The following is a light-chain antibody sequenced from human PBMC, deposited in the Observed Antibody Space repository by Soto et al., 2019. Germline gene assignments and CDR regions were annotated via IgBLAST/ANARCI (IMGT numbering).Light chain of an antibody. CDR1: QSVSNY. Sequence: EIVLTHSPATLSLSPWEIATLSCRASQSVSNYLAWYQQKPGQAPRLLIYDASNRASGIPARFSGSGSGTDFTLTISSLDPEDFAVYYCQQRSNWPPVTFGGGTKVDIK. J-gene: IGKJ4*01. V-gene: IGKV3-11*01. CDR2: DAS. CDR3: QQRSNWPPVT.